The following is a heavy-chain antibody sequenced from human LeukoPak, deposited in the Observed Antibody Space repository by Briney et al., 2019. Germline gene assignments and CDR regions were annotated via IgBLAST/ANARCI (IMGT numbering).Heavy chain of an antibody. CDR2: IIPVFGTA. V-gene: IGHV1-69*05. CDR1: GGTLSSYA. Sequence: GASVKVSCKASGGTLSSYAISWVRQAPGQGLEWMGRIIPVFGTANYAQKFQGRVTITTDESTSTAYMELSSLRSEDTAVYYCANSYYDSSGYYLPHAFDIWGQGTMVTVSS. D-gene: IGHD3-22*01. J-gene: IGHJ3*02. CDR3: ANSYYDSSGYYLPHAFDI.